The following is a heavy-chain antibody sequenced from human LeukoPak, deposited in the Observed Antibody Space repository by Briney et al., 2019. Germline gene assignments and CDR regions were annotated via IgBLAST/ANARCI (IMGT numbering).Heavy chain of an antibody. CDR2: INHSGST. J-gene: IGHJ6*02. D-gene: IGHD3-10*01. CDR3: ARLPSWFGESDISP. Sequence: SETLSLTCAVYGGSFNNYYWNWIRQPPGKGLEWIGEINHSGSTNYNPSLKSRVTISIGTSKNDFSLKLSSVTAADTAVYYCARLPSWFGESDISPWGQGTAVTVSS. CDR1: GGSFNNYY. V-gene: IGHV4-34*01.